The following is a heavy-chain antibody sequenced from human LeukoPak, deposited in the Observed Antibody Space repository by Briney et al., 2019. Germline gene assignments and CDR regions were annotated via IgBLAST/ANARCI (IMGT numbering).Heavy chain of an antibody. V-gene: IGHV3-30*02. CDR3: AKDFYGDYSGSCFDY. CDR2: IRYDGSNK. CDR1: GFTFSSYG. J-gene: IGHJ4*02. Sequence: PGGSLRLSCAASGFTFSSYGMHWVRQAPGKGLEWVAFIRYDGSNKYYADSVKGRFTISRDNSKNPLYLQMNSLRAEDTAVYYCAKDFYGDYSGSCFDYWGQGTLVTVSS. D-gene: IGHD4-17*01.